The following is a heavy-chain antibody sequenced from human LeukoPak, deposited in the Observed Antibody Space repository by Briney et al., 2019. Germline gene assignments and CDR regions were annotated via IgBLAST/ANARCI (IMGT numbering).Heavy chain of an antibody. Sequence: GGSLRLSCAASGFTFSNYHMTWVRQAPGKGLEWVANIKQDGADKYYVDSVKGRFTISRDNAKNSLYLQMSSLRADDTAVYFCARGRNRLGVLYYFDYWGQGTLGTVSS. J-gene: IGHJ4*02. CDR1: GFTFSNYH. CDR2: IKQDGADK. V-gene: IGHV3-7*05. CDR3: ARGRNRLGVLYYFDY. D-gene: IGHD7-27*01.